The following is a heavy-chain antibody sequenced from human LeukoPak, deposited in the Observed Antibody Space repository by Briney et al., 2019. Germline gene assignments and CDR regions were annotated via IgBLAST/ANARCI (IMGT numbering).Heavy chain of an antibody. V-gene: IGHV5-51*01. D-gene: IGHD3-10*01. J-gene: IGHJ5*02. CDR3: ARRDYGSGSYGYSDP. Sequence: GESLKISCKGSGYSFTSYCIGWVRQMPGKGLERMGIIYPGDSDTRYSPSFQGQVTISADKSISTAYLQRSGLKASDTAMYYCARRDYGSGSYGYSDPWGQGTLVTVSS. CDR2: IYPGDSDT. CDR1: GYSFTSYC.